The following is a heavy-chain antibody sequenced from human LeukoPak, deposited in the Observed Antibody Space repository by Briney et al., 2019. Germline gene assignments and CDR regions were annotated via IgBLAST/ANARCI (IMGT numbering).Heavy chain of an antibody. J-gene: IGHJ5*02. CDR1: GYTFTSYA. V-gene: IGHV7-4-1*02. Sequence: ASVKVSCKASGYTFTSYAMNWVRQAPGQGLEWMGWINTNTGNPTYAQGFTGRFVFSLDTSVSTAYLQISSLKAEDTAVYYCAGEWRGWLQFSAFETNNWFDPWGQGTLVTVSS. CDR3: AGEWRGWLQFSAFETNNWFDP. CDR2: INTNTGNP. D-gene: IGHD5-24*01.